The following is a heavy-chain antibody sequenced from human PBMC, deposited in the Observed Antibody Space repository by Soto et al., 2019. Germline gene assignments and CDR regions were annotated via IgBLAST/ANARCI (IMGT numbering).Heavy chain of an antibody. V-gene: IGHV1-2*02. Sequence: ASVKVSCKASGYTFTAYSIHWLRQAPGQGLEWMGWINPNDGDTNYAQNFQDRVTMTSDTSITTVSMDLSRLTSDDTAVYFCARDSYSGSYVHWGQGTLVTVSS. CDR1: GYTFTAYS. CDR3: ARDSYSGSYVH. CDR2: INPNDGDT. J-gene: IGHJ4*02. D-gene: IGHD1-26*01.